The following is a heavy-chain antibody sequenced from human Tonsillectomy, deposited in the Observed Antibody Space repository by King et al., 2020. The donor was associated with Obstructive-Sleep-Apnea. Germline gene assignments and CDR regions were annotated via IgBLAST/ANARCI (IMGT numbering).Heavy chain of an antibody. CDR1: GYSISSGDY. CDR3: ARDRPSGSYSY. D-gene: IGHD1-26*01. CDR2: IYYSGST. Sequence: VQLQESGPGLVKPSETLSLTCTVSGYSISSGDYWGWIRQPPGKGLEWIGTIYYSGSTYYNPSLKSRVTISRETSKNQISLKLSAVTAADTAVYYCARDRPSGSYSYWGQGTLVTVSS. V-gene: IGHV4-38-2*02. J-gene: IGHJ4*02.